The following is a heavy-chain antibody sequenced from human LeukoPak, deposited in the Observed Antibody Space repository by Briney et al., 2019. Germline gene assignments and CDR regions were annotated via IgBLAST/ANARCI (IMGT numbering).Heavy chain of an antibody. CDR1: GGSITTGSYY. CDR3: ARRYREFDY. V-gene: IGHV4-39*01. CDR2: IYYTGTT. D-gene: IGHD5-12*01. J-gene: IGHJ4*02. Sequence: SETLSLTCTVSGGSITTGSYYWGWIRQPPGKGLEWIASIYYTGTTYYNPSPKSRVTISVDTSKNQFSLKMSSVTAADTAVYYCARRYREFDYWGQGSLVTVSS.